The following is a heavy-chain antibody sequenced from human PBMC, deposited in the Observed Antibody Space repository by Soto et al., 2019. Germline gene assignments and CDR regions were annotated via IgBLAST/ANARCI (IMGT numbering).Heavy chain of an antibody. CDR3: ARATRERYCSSTSCYSWFDP. Sequence: SVKVSCKASGGTFSSYAISWVRQAPGQGLEWMGGIIPIFGTANYAQKFQGRVTITADKSTSTAYMELSSLRSEDTAVYYCARATRERYCSSTSCYSWFDPWGQGTLVTVSS. CDR2: IIPIFGTA. J-gene: IGHJ5*02. D-gene: IGHD2-2*01. CDR1: GGTFSSYA. V-gene: IGHV1-69*06.